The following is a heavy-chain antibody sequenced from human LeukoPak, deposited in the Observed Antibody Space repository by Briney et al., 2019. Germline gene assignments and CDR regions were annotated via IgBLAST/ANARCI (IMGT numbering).Heavy chain of an antibody. CDR3: AKEEYYGSD. D-gene: IGHD3-10*01. J-gene: IGHJ4*02. CDR1: GFTFSSYA. Sequence: PGGSLRLSCAASGFTFSSYAMSWVRQAPGKGLEWVSSISAGGGSTNYADSVKGRFTISRENPKNTLYLQMNSLRAEDTAVYYCAKEEYYGSDWGQGTLVTVSS. CDR2: ISAGGGST. V-gene: IGHV3-23*01.